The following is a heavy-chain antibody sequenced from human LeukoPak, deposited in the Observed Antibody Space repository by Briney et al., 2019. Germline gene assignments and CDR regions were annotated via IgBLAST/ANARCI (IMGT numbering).Heavy chain of an antibody. D-gene: IGHD3-9*01. V-gene: IGHV1-18*01. CDR1: GYTFTSYG. J-gene: IGHJ6*03. Sequence: ASVKVSCKASGYTFTSYGISWVRQAPGQGLEWMGWISAYNGNTNYAQKLQGRVTMTADTSTSTAYMELRSLRSDDTAVYYCARSVVLRYFDWLPLDYYYYYMDVWGKGTTVTISS. CDR3: ARSVVLRYFDWLPLDYYYYYMDV. CDR2: ISAYNGNT.